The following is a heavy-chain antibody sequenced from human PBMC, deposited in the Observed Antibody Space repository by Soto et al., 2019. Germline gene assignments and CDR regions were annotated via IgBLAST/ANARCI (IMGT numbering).Heavy chain of an antibody. J-gene: IGHJ6*02. CDR2: FDPEDGNT. D-gene: IGHD3-3*01. CDR3: ARDLLKRLDPYSSYYDFWSGYYSENPYYYYGMAV. V-gene: IGHV1-24*01. Sequence: GASVKVSCKVSGYTLTELSMHWVRQSPGKGLEWMGGFDPEDGNTNYAQKLQGRVTMTTDTSTSTAYMELRSLRSDDTAVYYCARDLLKRLDPYSSYYDFWSGYYSENPYYYYGMAVWGQGTTVTVSS. CDR1: GYTLTELS.